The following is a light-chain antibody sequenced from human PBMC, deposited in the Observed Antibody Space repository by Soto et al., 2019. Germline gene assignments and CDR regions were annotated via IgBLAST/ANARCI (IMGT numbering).Light chain of an antibody. CDR3: QQYSAPPLT. Sequence: ELVLTHSPGTLSLSPGERATLSCRASQSVNNKYLAWYQQKPGQAPRLVIYDASSRATGIPDRFSDSGSGTVFTLTINRLEPEDSAVYYCQQYSAPPLTFGQGTKVEVK. V-gene: IGKV3-20*01. J-gene: IGKJ1*01. CDR1: QSVNNKY. CDR2: DAS.